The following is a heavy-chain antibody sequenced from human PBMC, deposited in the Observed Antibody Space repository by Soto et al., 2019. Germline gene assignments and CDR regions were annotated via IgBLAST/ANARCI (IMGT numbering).Heavy chain of an antibody. Sequence: ASVKVSCKASGGTFSSYAISWVRQAPGQGLEWMGGIIPIFGTANYAQKFQGRVTITADESTSTAYMELSSLRSEDTAVYYCASAEGAVRYYYDSSGYPKWFDPWDQGTLVTVSS. D-gene: IGHD3-22*01. J-gene: IGHJ5*02. V-gene: IGHV1-69*13. CDR2: IIPIFGTA. CDR1: GGTFSSYA. CDR3: ASAEGAVRYYYDSSGYPKWFDP.